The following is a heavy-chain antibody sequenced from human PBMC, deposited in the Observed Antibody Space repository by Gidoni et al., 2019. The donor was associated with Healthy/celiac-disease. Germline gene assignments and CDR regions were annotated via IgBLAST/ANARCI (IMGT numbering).Heavy chain of an antibody. V-gene: IGHV3-15*01. CDR2: VKSKSDGGTT. D-gene: IGHD6-19*01. Sequence: EVQLVESGGGLVKPGGSLRLSCEASGFTVSNAWMSCVRQAPGKGLERVSRVKSKSDGGTTGYAAPVKGRFTISSDESKSTLYLQMNSLKTEDTAVYYCNTDSWEAGTGHWGQGTMVTVSS. J-gene: IGHJ3*01. CDR1: GFTVSNAW. CDR3: NTDSWEAGTGH.